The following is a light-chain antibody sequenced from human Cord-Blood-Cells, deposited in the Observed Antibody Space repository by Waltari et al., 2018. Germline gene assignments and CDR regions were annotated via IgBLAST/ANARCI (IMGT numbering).Light chain of an antibody. CDR1: QDISNY. J-gene: IGKJ1*01. V-gene: IGKV1-33*01. CDR2: DAS. CDR3: QQYDNLPRT. Sequence: IQMTQSPSALSASVGDRVTVTCQASQDISNYLNWYQQKPGKATKLLIYDASNLETGVPSRFSGSGSGTDFTFTISSLQPEDIATYYCQQYDNLPRTFGQGTKVEIK.